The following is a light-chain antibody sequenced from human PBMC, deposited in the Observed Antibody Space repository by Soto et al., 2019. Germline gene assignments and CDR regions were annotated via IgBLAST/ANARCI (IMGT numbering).Light chain of an antibody. CDR2: KAS. J-gene: IGKJ1*01. Sequence: DIQMTQSPSTLSASVGDRVTITCRASQSFSSWLAWYQQKPGKAPKLLIYKASSLESGVPSRFSGSESGTEFTLTISSLQPDDFATYYCQQYNSYPWTFGQGTKVEIK. CDR1: QSFSSW. CDR3: QQYNSYPWT. V-gene: IGKV1-5*03.